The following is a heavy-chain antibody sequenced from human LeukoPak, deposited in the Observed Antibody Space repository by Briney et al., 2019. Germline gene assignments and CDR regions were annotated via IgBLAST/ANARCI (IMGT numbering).Heavy chain of an antibody. CDR2: IIPIFGTA. CDR1: GGTFSSYA. V-gene: IGHV1-69*05. J-gene: IGHJ4*02. D-gene: IGHD3-16*01. Sequence: GASVKVSCKASGGTFSSYAISWVRRAPGQGLEWMGGIIPIFGTANYAQKFQGRVTITTDESTSTAYMELSSLRSEDTAVYYCARDLRGGYFDYWGQGTLVTVSS. CDR3: ARDLRGGYFDY.